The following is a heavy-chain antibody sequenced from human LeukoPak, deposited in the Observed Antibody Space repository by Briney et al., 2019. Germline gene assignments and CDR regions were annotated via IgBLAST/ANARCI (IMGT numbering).Heavy chain of an antibody. CDR3: ATPPGLGY. CDR1: GGSISSGGYY. CDR2: IYHGGST. J-gene: IGHJ4*02. Sequence: SETLSLTCTVSGGSISSGGYYWSWIRQPPGKGLEWIGYIYHGGSTYYNPSLKSRVTISVDRSKNQFSLKLSSVTAADTAVYYCATPPGLGYWGQGTLVTVSS. V-gene: IGHV4-30-2*01. D-gene: IGHD3-10*01.